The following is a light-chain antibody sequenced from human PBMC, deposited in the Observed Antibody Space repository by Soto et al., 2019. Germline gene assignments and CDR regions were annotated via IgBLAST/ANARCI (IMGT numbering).Light chain of an antibody. CDR2: EVS. V-gene: IGLV2-14*01. J-gene: IGLJ1*01. Sequence: QSVLTQPASVSGSPGQSITISCTGTSSDVGTYNFVSWYQQHPGKAPKLIIYEVSNRPSGVSNRFSGSKSGSTASLTISGLQAEDEADYYCSSYTSSSPCVFGTGTKATVL. CDR3: SSYTSSSPCV. CDR1: SSDVGTYNF.